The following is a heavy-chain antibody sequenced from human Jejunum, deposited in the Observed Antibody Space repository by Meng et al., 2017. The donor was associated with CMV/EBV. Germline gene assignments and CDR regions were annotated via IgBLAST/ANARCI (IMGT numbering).Heavy chain of an antibody. CDR1: GDTCTGYS. V-gene: IGHV1-18*01. CDR2: SSTYNGHA. D-gene: IGHD4-11*01. J-gene: IGHJ4*02. Sequence: QGELVMCGYGESQTGTRVDLADNTSGDTCTGYSRQWMRKAPGQVLEWIGWSSTYNGHANYAQKFQGRVTMTTDTSSSTTYMELRSLKSDDTAIYYCARDLDDYSNFMNYWGQGTLVTVSS. CDR3: ARDLDDYSNFMNY.